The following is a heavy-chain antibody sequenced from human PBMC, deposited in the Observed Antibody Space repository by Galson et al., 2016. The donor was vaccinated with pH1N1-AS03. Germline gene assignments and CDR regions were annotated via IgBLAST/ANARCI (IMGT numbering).Heavy chain of an antibody. J-gene: IGHJ3*02. CDR3: ARDSEYCRSTSCRGDAFDI. D-gene: IGHD2-2*01. V-gene: IGHV3-7*03. CDR1: GFTFSTLW. CDR2: IKQDGSEK. Sequence: SLRLSCAASGFTFSTLWMTWVRQAPGKGLEWVANIKQDGSEKYYVDSVKGRFTISRDNDKNSLYLQMNSLRAEDTAVYYCARDSEYCRSTSCRGDAFDIWGQGTMVTVSS.